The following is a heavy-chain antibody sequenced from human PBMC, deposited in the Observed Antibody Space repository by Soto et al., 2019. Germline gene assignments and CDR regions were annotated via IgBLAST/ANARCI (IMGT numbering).Heavy chain of an antibody. V-gene: IGHV1-69*12. CDR3: ARDNDRPQLGGNYYYILDV. J-gene: IGHJ6*02. CDR2: IMPIFRTP. D-gene: IGHD1-1*01. Sequence: QVQLEQSGPEVKKPGSSVKVSCKASGGTFRNSAISWVRQAPGQGLEWMGGIMPIFRTPDYAQKFQGRVTITAEESASTAYMELTGLRSDDTAVYYCARDNDRPQLGGNYYYILDVWGHGTTVTVSS. CDR1: GGTFRNSA.